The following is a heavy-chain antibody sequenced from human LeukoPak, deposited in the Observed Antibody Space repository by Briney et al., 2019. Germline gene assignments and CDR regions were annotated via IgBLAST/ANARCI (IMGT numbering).Heavy chain of an antibody. D-gene: IGHD3-10*01. J-gene: IGHJ4*02. V-gene: IGHV2-5*02. CDR2: IYWDDDK. Sequence: SGPTLGQPTPPLTLTCTFSGVSLRTSGVGVGWIRQPPAKALEWLALIYWDDDKRYSPSLKSRLTITKDTSKNQVVLTMTNMDPVDTATYYCAHSLLLWFGELDYFDYWGQGTLVTVSS. CDR3: AHSLLLWFGELDYFDY. CDR1: GVSLRTSGVG.